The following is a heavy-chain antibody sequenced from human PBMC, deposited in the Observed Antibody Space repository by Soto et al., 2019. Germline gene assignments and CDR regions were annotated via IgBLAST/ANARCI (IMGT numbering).Heavy chain of an antibody. CDR3: ARERKTTARVFVGFDP. D-gene: IGHD4-4*01. Sequence: QVQLQESGPGLVKPSETLSLTCTVSGGSISSYYWSWIRQPPGKGLEWIGYIYYSGSTNYNPSLKSRLTISVDTSKTQFSLKLSSVTAADTAVYYCARERKTTARVFVGFDPWGQGTLVTVSS. V-gene: IGHV4-59*01. CDR2: IYYSGST. CDR1: GGSISSYY. J-gene: IGHJ5*02.